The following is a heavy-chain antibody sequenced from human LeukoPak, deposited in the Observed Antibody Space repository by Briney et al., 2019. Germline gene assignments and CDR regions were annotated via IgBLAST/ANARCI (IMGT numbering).Heavy chain of an antibody. D-gene: IGHD3-10*01. CDR1: GFTFSSYW. V-gene: IGHV3-7*03. CDR2: IKQDGNEK. CDR3: ARDKATMVRGVITSWFDP. J-gene: IGHJ5*02. Sequence: PGGFLRLSCAASGFTFSSYWMSWVRQAPGKGLEWVANIKQDGNEKYYVDSVKGRFTISRDNAKNSLYLQMNSLRAEDTAVYYCARDKATMVRGVITSWFDPWGQGTLVTVSS.